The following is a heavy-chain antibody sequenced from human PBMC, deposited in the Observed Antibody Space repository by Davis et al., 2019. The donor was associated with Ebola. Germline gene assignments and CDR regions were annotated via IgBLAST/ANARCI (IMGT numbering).Heavy chain of an antibody. Sequence: AASVKVSCKASGGTFRTYGFTWVRQAPGQGLEWMGRIIPILGIANYAQKFQGRVTITADKSTSTAYMELSSLRSEDTAVYYCARALTGTTDYWGQGTLVTVSS. CDR1: GGTFRTYG. CDR3: ARALTGTTDY. J-gene: IGHJ4*02. D-gene: IGHD1-7*01. V-gene: IGHV1-69*04. CDR2: IIPILGIA.